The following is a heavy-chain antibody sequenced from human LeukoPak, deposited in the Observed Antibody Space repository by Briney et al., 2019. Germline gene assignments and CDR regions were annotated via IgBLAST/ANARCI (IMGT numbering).Heavy chain of an antibody. J-gene: IGHJ4*02. CDR3: AKDRGTIFDKVNYYFDY. Sequence: QPRGSLGISRAASGFTFADYALPRIRQAPGKGLEWLSLINGDGDDTRHADSVKGRFTVSRDNSKNSLYLQINSQTTDTTAFYYSAKDRGTIFDKVNYYFDYWGQGTLLTVSS. V-gene: IGHV3-43*02. CDR1: GFTFADYA. CDR2: INGDGDDT. D-gene: IGHD3-3*01.